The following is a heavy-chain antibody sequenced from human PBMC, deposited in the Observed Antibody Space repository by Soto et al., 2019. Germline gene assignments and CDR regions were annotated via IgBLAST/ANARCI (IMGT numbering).Heavy chain of an antibody. D-gene: IGHD5-12*01. CDR3: ARGNHRWLQLGYFDL. V-gene: IGHV1-69*12. J-gene: IGHJ2*01. CDR1: GGTFSSYT. CDR2: IIPIFGTA. Sequence: QVQLVLSGAEVKKPGSSVTVSCKASGGTFSSYTISWVRQAPGQGLEWMGGIIPIFGTANYAQKFQGRVTITADESTSTAYMELSSLRSEDTAVYYCARGNHRWLQLGYFDLWGRGTLVTVSS.